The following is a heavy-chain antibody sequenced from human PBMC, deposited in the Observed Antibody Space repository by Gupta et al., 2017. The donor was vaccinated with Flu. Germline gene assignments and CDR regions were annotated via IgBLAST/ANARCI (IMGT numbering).Heavy chain of an antibody. V-gene: IGHV3-64D*06. D-gene: IGHD5-18*01. CDR2: IFGTGDST. J-gene: IGHJ4*02. CDR1: GFTFSSYP. Sequence: DVQLVESGGGLVQPGGSLRLSCSASGFTFSSYPMHWVRQTPGRELESVSSIFGTGDSTYYADAVKGRFTIYRDNSKNKLFLQMSSLRVEDTAVYYCVKEGAVAGYSYPDCCGQGTLVPVS. CDR3: VKEGAVAGYSYPDC.